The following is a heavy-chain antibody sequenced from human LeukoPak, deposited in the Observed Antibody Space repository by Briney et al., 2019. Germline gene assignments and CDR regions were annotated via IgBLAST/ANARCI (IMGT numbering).Heavy chain of an antibody. CDR3: ASIRSGSYRNFDY. CDR1: GGTFSSYA. V-gene: IGHV1-69*13. D-gene: IGHD1-26*01. Sequence: SVKVSCKASGGTFSSYAISWVRQAPGQGLEWMGGIIPIFGTANYAQKFQGRVTITADESTSTAYMELSSLRSEDTAVYYCASIRSGSYRNFDYCGQGTLVTVSS. CDR2: IIPIFGTA. J-gene: IGHJ4*02.